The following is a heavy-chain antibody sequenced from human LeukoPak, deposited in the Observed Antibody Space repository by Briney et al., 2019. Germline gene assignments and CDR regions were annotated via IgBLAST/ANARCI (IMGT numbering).Heavy chain of an antibody. J-gene: IGHJ5*02. Sequence: PGGSLRLSCAASGFTFSSYAMSWVRQAPGKGLEWVSAISGSGGSTYYAESVKGRFTISRDNSKNTLYLQMNSLRAEDTAVYYCATSGSYSVNWFDPWGQGTLVTVSS. CDR3: ATSGSYSVNWFDP. CDR1: GFTFSSYA. V-gene: IGHV3-23*01. D-gene: IGHD1-26*01. CDR2: ISGSGGST.